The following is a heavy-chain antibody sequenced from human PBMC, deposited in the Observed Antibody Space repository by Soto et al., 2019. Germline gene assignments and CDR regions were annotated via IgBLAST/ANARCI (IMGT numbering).Heavy chain of an antibody. D-gene: IGHD2-2*01. CDR1: GYTFTNYG. CDR3: ARDQVPAALLGWFDP. CDR2: IGGYKGNT. V-gene: IGHV1-18*01. J-gene: IGHJ5*02. Sequence: ASVKVSCKASGYTFTNYGVSWVRQAPGQGLEWMGWIGGYKGNTNYAQKLQGRVTLTTDTSTSTAYMELRSLRSDDTAVYYCARDQVPAALLGWFDPWGQGTLVTVSS.